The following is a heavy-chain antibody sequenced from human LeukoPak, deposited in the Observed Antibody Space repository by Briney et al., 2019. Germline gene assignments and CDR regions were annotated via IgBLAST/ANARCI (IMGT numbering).Heavy chain of an antibody. V-gene: IGHV3-48*01. CDR3: AKDLAGPVRGYSYGYDY. Sequence: GGSLRLSCAASGFTFSSYSMNWVRQAPGKGLEWVSYISSSSSTIYYADSVKGRFTISRDNAKNSLYLQMNSLRAEDTAVYYCAKDLAGPVRGYSYGYDYWGQGTLVTVSS. CDR1: GFTFSSYS. D-gene: IGHD5-18*01. CDR2: ISSSSSTI. J-gene: IGHJ4*02.